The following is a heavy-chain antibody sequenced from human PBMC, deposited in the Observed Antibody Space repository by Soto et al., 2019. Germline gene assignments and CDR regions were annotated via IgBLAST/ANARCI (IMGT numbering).Heavy chain of an antibody. CDR1: GYIFTTYW. CDR3: ARSRAASGVVPFDP. V-gene: IGHV5-10-1*01. D-gene: IGHD6-13*01. Sequence: PGESLKISCQGSGYIFTTYWITWVRQMPGKGLEWMGRIDPSDSHINYSPSFQGHVTISVDKSISTAYLQWSSLRASDTAMYYCARSRAASGVVPFDPWGQGTLVT. J-gene: IGHJ5*02. CDR2: IDPSDSHI.